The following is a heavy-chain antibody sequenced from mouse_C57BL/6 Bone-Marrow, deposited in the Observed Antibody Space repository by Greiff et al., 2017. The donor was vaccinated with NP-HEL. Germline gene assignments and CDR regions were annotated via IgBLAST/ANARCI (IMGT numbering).Heavy chain of an antibody. D-gene: IGHD1-1*01. CDR1: GYTFTDYE. V-gene: IGHV1-15*01. CDR2: IDPETGGT. J-gene: IGHJ2*01. Sequence: VKLMESGAELVRPGASVTLSCKASGYTFTDYEMHWVKQTPVHGLEWIGAIDPETGGTAYNQKFKGKAILTADKSSSTAYMELRSLTSEDSAVYYCTNYYYGSSYDYWGQGTTLTVSS. CDR3: TNYYYGSSYDY.